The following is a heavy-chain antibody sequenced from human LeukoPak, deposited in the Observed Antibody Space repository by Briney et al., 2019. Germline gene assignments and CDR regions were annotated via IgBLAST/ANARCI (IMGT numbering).Heavy chain of an antibody. Sequence: GSLRLSCTASGFTFSDYSMNWVRQAPGKGLEWVSYISSSSTTIYYADSVKGRFTISRDNAKNSLYLQMNSLRAEDTAVYYCAKGDSYSGSPCVYWGQGTLVTVSS. V-gene: IGHV3-48*04. CDR1: GFTFSDYS. J-gene: IGHJ4*02. D-gene: IGHD1-26*01. CDR2: ISSSSTTI. CDR3: AKGDSYSGSPCVY.